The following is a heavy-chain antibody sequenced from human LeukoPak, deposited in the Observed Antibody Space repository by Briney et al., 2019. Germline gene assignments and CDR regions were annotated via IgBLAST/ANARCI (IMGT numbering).Heavy chain of an antibody. D-gene: IGHD6-19*01. CDR2: IYYSGNT. CDR1: GGSFSGYY. V-gene: IGHV4-59*01. Sequence: SETLPLTCAVYGGSFSGYYWSWIRQPPGKGLEWIGYIYYSGNTNYNPSLKSRVTISVETSKNQFSLKVTSVTAADTAVYFCARCFSLRSSSRGWYIPTYLDSGGKGTRVTVS. CDR3: ARCFSLRSSSRGWYIPTYLDS. J-gene: IGHJ4*02.